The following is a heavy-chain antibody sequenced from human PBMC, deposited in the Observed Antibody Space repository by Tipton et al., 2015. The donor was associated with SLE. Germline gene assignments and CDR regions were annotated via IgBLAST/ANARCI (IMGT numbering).Heavy chain of an antibody. V-gene: IGHV4-39*07. CDR1: GGSISSSSYY. Sequence: TLSLTCTVSGGSISSSSYYWGWIRQPPGKGLEWIGSIYYSGSTYYNPSLKSRVTISVDTSKNQFSLKLSSVTAADTAVYYCARHPYSGSYLDAFDIWGQGTMVTASS. CDR3: ARHPYSGSYLDAFDI. D-gene: IGHD1-26*01. CDR2: IYYSGST. J-gene: IGHJ3*02.